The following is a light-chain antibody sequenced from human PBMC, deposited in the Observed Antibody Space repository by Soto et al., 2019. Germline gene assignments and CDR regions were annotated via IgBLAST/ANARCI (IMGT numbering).Light chain of an antibody. V-gene: IGLV3-1*01. J-gene: IGLJ2*01. CDR2: QDT. Sequence: SYELTQPPSVSVSPGQTASISCSGDKLGERFACWYQQKPGQSPVMVIYQDTKRPSGIPERFSGSNSGNTATLTISGTQALDEADYYCQAWDSRTGVVFGGGTKLTVL. CDR1: KLGERF. CDR3: QAWDSRTGVV.